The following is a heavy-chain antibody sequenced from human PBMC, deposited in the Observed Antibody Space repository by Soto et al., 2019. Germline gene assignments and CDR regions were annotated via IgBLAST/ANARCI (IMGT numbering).Heavy chain of an antibody. V-gene: IGHV4-59*01. J-gene: IGHJ4*02. D-gene: IGHD1-26*01. CDR3: VRAPTYYTEALGYFDY. CDR2: IYYSGST. Sequence: SETLSLTCTVSGGSISSYYWSWIRQPPGKGLEWIGYIYYSGSTNYNPSNKSRVTKSVDTSKNQISLKLSSVTAADTAVFYCVRAPTYYTEALGYFDYWGQGTLVTVSS. CDR1: GGSISSYY.